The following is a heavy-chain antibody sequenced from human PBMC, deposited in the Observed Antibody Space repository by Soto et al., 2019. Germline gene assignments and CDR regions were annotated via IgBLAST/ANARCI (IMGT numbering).Heavy chain of an antibody. CDR2: IYFSGTT. CDR3: ARRDRSGFSYWLDT. V-gene: IGHV4-31*03. Sequence: SETLSLTCTVSGGSISSGDYYWSWIRQHPGKGLEWIGTIYFSGTTYYNPSLKSRVTISVDTSKNQLSLNLSSVTAADTAVYYCARRDRSGFSYWLDTWGQGTLVTVSS. J-gene: IGHJ5*02. CDR1: GGSISSGDYY. D-gene: IGHD3-22*01.